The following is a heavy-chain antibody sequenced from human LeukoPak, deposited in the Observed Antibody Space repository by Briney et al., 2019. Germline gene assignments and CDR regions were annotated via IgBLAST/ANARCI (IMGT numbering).Heavy chain of an antibody. CDR2: ISGSGGST. J-gene: IGHJ6*04. CDR1: GFTFSSYG. Sequence: GGSLRLSCAASGFTFSSYGMSWVRQAPGKGLEWVSAISGSGGSTYYADSVKGRFTISRDNSKNTLYLQMNSLRAEDTAVYYCAKGNKWELSPSGVDVWGKGTTVTISS. D-gene: IGHD1-26*01. CDR3: AKGNKWELSPSGVDV. V-gene: IGHV3-23*01.